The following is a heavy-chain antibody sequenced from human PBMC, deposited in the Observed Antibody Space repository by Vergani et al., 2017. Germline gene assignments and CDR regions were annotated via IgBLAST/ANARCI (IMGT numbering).Heavy chain of an antibody. V-gene: IGHV4-59*08. J-gene: IGHJ1*01. CDR1: GGSLSGYY. CDR2: VEDSGYF. D-gene: IGHD6-19*01. CDR3: TRHGRSGWAGYFQH. Sequence: QVQLQESGPGLVRPSETLSLTCTVSGGSLSGYYWNWIRQTPGGGLEWIGYVEDSGYFNYKPSLKTRVSMSSDTSKNQCSLNLTSVTAAYTAVYYCTRHGRSGWAGYFQHWGQGTLVTASS.